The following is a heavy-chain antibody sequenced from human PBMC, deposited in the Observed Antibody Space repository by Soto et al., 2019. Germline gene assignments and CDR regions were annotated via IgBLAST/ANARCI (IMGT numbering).Heavy chain of an antibody. CDR2: ISADNGNT. CDR1: GYTFTSYG. J-gene: IGHJ4*02. Sequence: QVQLVQSGAEVKKPGASVKVSCKASGYTFTSYGISWVRQAPGQGLEWMGWISADNGNTNYGQKLQGRVTMTTDTPPSTAYMELGSLRSDDTAGYYCASDADTAVDSFDYWGQGTLVTVSS. D-gene: IGHD5-18*01. CDR3: ASDADTAVDSFDY. V-gene: IGHV1-18*01.